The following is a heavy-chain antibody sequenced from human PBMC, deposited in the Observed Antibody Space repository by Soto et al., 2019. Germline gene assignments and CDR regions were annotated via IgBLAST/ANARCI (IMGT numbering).Heavy chain of an antibody. CDR3: ARDSSPDSSSWYGYYYYYGMDV. CDR1: GFTFSSYS. CDR2: ISSSSSTI. D-gene: IGHD6-13*01. V-gene: IGHV3-48*02. Sequence: EVQLVESGGGLVQPGGSLRLSCAASGFTFSSYSMNWVRQAPGKGLEWVSYISSSSSTIYYADSVKGRFTISRDNAKNSLYLQMNSLRDEDTAVYYCARDSSPDSSSWYGYYYYYGMDVWGQGTTVTVSS. J-gene: IGHJ6*02.